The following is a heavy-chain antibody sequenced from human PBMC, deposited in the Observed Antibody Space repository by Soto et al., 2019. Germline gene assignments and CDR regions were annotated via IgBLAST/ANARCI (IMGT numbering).Heavy chain of an antibody. CDR1: GGSISSGGYY. Sequence: QVQLQESGPGLVKPSQTLSLTCTVSGGSISSGGYYWSWIRQHPGKGLEWIGSIYYSGSTYYNPSLXSXXTISVAPSKNRFSLKLSSVTAADTAVYYCARGVLHWGQGTLVTVSS. J-gene: IGHJ4*02. CDR2: IYYSGST. V-gene: IGHV4-31*03. D-gene: IGHD3-16*01. CDR3: ARGVLH.